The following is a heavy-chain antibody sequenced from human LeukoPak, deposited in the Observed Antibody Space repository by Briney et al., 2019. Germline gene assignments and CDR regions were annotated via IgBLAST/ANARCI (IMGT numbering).Heavy chain of an antibody. J-gene: IGHJ3*02. D-gene: IGHD1-26*01. CDR1: GFTVSSHY. CDR3: AIDRSGSSSVDDAFDI. CDR2: HHSGGRT. V-gene: IGHV3-53*01. Sequence: GGSLRLSRAASGFTVSSHYVSWVPQAPGKGLEWVSIHHSGGRTFHADSVLGRLTHSRDNAKTSLFLEMNSLRVEDTAVYYCAIDRSGSSSVDDAFDIWGQGIMVTVSS.